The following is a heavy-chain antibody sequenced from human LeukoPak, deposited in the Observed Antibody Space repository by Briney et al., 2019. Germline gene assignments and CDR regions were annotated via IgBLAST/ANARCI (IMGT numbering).Heavy chain of an antibody. CDR2: ISYDGSNK. Sequence: GGSLRLSCAASGFTFSNYAMHWVRQAPGKGLEWVAVISYDGSNKYYADSAKGRFTISRDNSKNTLYLQMNSLRAEDTAVYYCARAVVPAAIGRWFDPWGQGTLVTVSS. V-gene: IGHV3-30*04. J-gene: IGHJ5*02. CDR1: GFTFSNYA. D-gene: IGHD2-2*01. CDR3: ARAVVPAAIGRWFDP.